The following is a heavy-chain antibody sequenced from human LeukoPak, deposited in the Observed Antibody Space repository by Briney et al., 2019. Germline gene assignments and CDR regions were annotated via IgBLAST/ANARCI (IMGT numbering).Heavy chain of an antibody. V-gene: IGHV1-24*01. CDR1: GGTFSSYA. Sequence: ASVKVSCKASGGTFSSYAISWVRQAPGQGLEWMGGFDPEDGETIYAQKFQGRVTMTEDTSTDTAYMELSSLRSEDTAVYYCATAYYGGTFDYWGQGTLVTVSS. J-gene: IGHJ4*02. CDR3: ATAYYGGTFDY. CDR2: FDPEDGET. D-gene: IGHD3-22*01.